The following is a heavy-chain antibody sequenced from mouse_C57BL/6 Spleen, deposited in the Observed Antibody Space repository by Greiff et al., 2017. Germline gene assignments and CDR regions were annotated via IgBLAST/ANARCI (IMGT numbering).Heavy chain of an antibody. V-gene: IGHV1-54*01. J-gene: IGHJ3*01. D-gene: IGHD4-1*01. CDR3: ARRNWDGGFAY. CDR2: INPGSGGT. CDR1: GYAFTNYL. Sequence: VQRVESGAELVRPGTSVKVSCKASGYAFTNYLIEWVKQRPGQGLEWIGVINPGSGGTNYNEKFKGKATLTADKSSSTAYMQLSSLTSEDAAVYFCARRNWDGGFAYWGQGTLVTVSA.